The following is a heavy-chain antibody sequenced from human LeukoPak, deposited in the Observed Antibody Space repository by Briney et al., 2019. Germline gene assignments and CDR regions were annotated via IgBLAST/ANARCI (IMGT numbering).Heavy chain of an antibody. D-gene: IGHD2-21*01. J-gene: IGHJ3*02. CDR3: ARIPLRAVDI. Sequence: ESLKISCKGSGYSFSNTCISIVRMMPGKGLEWMGIIYPDDSDTRYSPSFQGQVTISADNSISTAYLQWRSLQASDNAMYYCARIPLRAVDIWGQGTMVTVSS. V-gene: IGHV5-51*01. CDR1: GYSFSNTC. CDR2: IYPDDSDT.